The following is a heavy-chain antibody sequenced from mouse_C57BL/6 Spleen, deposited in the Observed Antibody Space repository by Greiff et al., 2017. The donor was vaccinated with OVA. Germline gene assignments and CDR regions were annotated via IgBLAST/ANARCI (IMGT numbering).Heavy chain of an antibody. CDR1: GYTFTSYW. D-gene: IGHD1-1*01. CDR3: ARRVTTVVATDWYFDV. CDR2: INPSSGYT. V-gene: IGHV1-7*01. Sequence: VQLQQSGAELAKPGASVKLSCKASGYTFTSYWMHWVKQRPGQGLEWIGYINPSSGYTKYNQKFKDKATLTEDKSSSTAYMQLSSLTYEDSAVYYCARRVTTVVATDWYFDVWGTGTTVTVSS. J-gene: IGHJ1*03.